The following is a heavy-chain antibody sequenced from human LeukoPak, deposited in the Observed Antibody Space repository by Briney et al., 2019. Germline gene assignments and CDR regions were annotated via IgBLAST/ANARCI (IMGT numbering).Heavy chain of an antibody. D-gene: IGHD1-14*01. CDR3: ARSAGGGSDAFDI. CDR1: GGSISSGGYY. V-gene: IGHV4-30-4*01. J-gene: IGHJ3*02. CDR2: IYYSGST. Sequence: PSQTLSLTCTVSGGSISSGGYYWSWIRQPPGKGLEWIGYIYYSGSTYYNPSLKSRVTISVDTSKNQFSLKLSSVTAADTAVYYCARSAGGGSDAFDIWGQGTMVTVSS.